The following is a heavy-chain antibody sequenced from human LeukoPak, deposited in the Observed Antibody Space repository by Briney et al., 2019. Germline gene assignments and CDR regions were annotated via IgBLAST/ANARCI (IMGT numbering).Heavy chain of an antibody. V-gene: IGHV4-59*01. J-gene: IGHJ6*03. CDR2: IYYSGST. CDR1: GGSISSYY. Sequence: TSETLSLTCTVSGGSISSYYWSWIRQPPGKGLEWIGYIYYSGSTNYNPSLKSRVTISVDTSKNQFSLKLSSVTAADTAVYYCASTTVSTSLGADYYYYMDDWGKGTTVTVSS. D-gene: IGHD1-26*01. CDR3: ASTTVSTSLGADYYYYMDD.